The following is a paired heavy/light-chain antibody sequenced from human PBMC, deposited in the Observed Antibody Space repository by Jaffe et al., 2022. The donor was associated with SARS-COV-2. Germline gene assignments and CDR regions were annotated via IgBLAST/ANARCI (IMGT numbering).Light chain of an antibody. V-gene: IGLV3-25*03. CDR2: KDS. CDR3: QSADNSDTWV. Sequence: SYELTQPPSVSVSPGQTARITCSGDALVKQYTYWYQQKPGQAPVLVIYKDSERPSGIPERFSGSSSGTAVTLTISGVQAEDEADYYCQSADNSDTWVFGGGTKLTVL. CDR1: ALVKQY. J-gene: IGLJ3*02.
Heavy chain of an antibody. V-gene: IGHV3-23*01. Sequence: EVQLLESGGGLVQPGGSLRLSCAASGFTFSNYAMHWVRQAPGKGLEWVSSISGTGGRTYYADSVKGRCTISRDNSKNTLYLQMNSLRAEDTAVYYCAKEAVASMDHYYGMDVWGQGTTVTVSS. J-gene: IGHJ6*02. CDR1: GFTFSNYA. D-gene: IGHD6-19*01. CDR3: AKEAVASMDHYYGMDV. CDR2: ISGTGGRT.